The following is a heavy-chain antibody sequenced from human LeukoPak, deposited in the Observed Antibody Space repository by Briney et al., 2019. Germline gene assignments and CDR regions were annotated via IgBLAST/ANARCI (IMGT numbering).Heavy chain of an antibody. Sequence: SETLSLTSAVYGGSFSGYYWSWIRQPPGKGLEWIGETNHSGSTNYNPSSKSRVTISVDTSKNQFSLKLSSVTAADTAVYYCARRIAARRPSKSLSGYYFDYWGQGTLVTVSS. J-gene: IGHJ4*02. V-gene: IGHV4-34*01. CDR2: TNHSGST. D-gene: IGHD6-6*01. CDR1: GGSFSGYY. CDR3: ARRIAARRPSKSLSGYYFDY.